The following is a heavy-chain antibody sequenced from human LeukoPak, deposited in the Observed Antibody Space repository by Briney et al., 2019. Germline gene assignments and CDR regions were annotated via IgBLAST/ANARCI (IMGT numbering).Heavy chain of an antibody. V-gene: IGHV3-30-3*01. CDR2: ISDDGSNK. CDR1: GFTFSRYG. D-gene: IGHD2-15*01. Sequence: PGRSLRLSCAASGFTFSRYGMHWVRQAPGKGLEWVAVISDDGSNKYYADSVKGRFTISRDNSKNTLFLLMNSLRAEDTAVYYCARESVGYCSGGSCYGMDVWGQGTTVTVSS. CDR3: ARESVGYCSGGSCYGMDV. J-gene: IGHJ6*02.